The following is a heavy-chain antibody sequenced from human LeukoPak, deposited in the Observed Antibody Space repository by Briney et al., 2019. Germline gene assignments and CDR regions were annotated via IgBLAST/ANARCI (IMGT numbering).Heavy chain of an antibody. CDR1: GGSISSYY. Sequence: SETLSLTCTVSGGSISSYYWSWIRQPPGKGLEWIGYIYDSGSTYYNPSLKNRITISVDTSENRFSLKLSSVTATDTAVYYCARDCSGGSCYGAFDIWGQGTMVTVSS. J-gene: IGHJ3*02. D-gene: IGHD2-15*01. CDR3: ARDCSGGSCYGAFDI. CDR2: IYDSGST. V-gene: IGHV4-59*12.